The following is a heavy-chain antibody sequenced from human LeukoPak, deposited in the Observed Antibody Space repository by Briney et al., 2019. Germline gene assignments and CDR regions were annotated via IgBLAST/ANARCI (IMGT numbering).Heavy chain of an antibody. CDR2: IYTSGST. J-gene: IGHJ4*02. Sequence: SETLSLTCTVSGGSISSGSYYWSWIRQPAGKGLEWIGRIYTSGSTNYNPSLKSRVTISVDTSKNQFSLKLSSVTAADTAVYYCARAYYDSSGHFIDYWGQGTLVTVSS. D-gene: IGHD3-22*01. V-gene: IGHV4-61*02. CDR3: ARAYYDSSGHFIDY. CDR1: GGSISSGSYY.